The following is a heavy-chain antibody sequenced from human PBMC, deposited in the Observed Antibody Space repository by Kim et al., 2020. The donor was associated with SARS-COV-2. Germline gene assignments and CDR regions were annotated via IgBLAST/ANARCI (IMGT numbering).Heavy chain of an antibody. Sequence: NYAQKFRGRVTMTRDTATTTAYVELWSLRPDDTAVYYCARGQWSQSAVDFWGQGTLLTVSS. V-gene: IGHV1-18*01. D-gene: IGHD6-19*01. CDR3: ARGQWSQSAVDF. J-gene: IGHJ4*02.